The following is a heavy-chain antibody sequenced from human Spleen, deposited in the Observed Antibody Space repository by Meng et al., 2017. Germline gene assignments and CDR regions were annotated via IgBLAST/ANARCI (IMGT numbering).Heavy chain of an antibody. CDR2: IYYSGST. V-gene: IGHV4-31*03. D-gene: IGHD3-16*01. CDR1: GGSISSGGYY. Sequence: QGRLQESGPGLVKPSQTLSLTCTVSGGSISSGGYYWSWIRQHPGKGLEWIGYIYYSGSTYYNPSLKSRDTISVDTSKNQFSLKLSSVTAADTAVYYCASGRFGWFDPWGQGTLVTVSS. J-gene: IGHJ5*02. CDR3: ASGRFGWFDP.